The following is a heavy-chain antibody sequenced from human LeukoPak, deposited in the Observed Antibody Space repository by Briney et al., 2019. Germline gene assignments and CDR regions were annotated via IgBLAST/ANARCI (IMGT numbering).Heavy chain of an antibody. J-gene: IGHJ6*02. CDR3: GKATVTRGGYYYYGMDV. Sequence: GGSLRLSCAASGFTFSSYGMHWVRQAPGKGLEWVAVISYDGSNKYYADSVKGRFTISRDNSKNTLYLQMNSLRAEDTAVYYCGKATVTRGGYYYYGMDVWGQGTTVTVSS. CDR1: GFTFSSYG. D-gene: IGHD4-17*01. V-gene: IGHV3-30*18. CDR2: ISYDGSNK.